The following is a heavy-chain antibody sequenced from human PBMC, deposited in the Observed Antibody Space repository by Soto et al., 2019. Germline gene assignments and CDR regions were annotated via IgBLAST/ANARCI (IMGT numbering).Heavy chain of an antibody. Sequence: GASVKVSCKASGYTFTSYGISWVRQAPGQGLERMGWISAYNGNTNYAQKLQGRVTMTTDTSTSTAYMELRSLRSDDTAVYYCARDTQVVTMVRGVPPFDYWGQGTLVTVSS. CDR3: ARDTQVVTMVRGVPPFDY. V-gene: IGHV1-18*01. CDR2: ISAYNGNT. D-gene: IGHD3-10*01. CDR1: GYTFTSYG. J-gene: IGHJ4*02.